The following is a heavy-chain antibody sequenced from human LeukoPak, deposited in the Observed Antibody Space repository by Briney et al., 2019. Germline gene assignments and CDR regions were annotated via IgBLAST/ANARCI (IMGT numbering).Heavy chain of an antibody. D-gene: IGHD3-10*01. CDR2: IRSKVYGGTT. J-gene: IGHJ4*02. Sequence: GGSLRLSCAASGFTFSSYAMSWVRQAPGKGLEWVGFIRSKVYGGTTEYAASVKGRFTISRDDSKSIAYLQMNSLKTEDTAVYYCTGSFGQLTFFDYWGQGTLVTVSS. CDR3: TGSFGQLTFFDY. V-gene: IGHV3-49*04. CDR1: GFTFSSYA.